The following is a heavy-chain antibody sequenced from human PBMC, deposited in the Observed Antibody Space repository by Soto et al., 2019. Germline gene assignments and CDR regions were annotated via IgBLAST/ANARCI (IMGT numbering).Heavy chain of an antibody. D-gene: IGHD3-22*01. CDR2: ISWNSGNI. V-gene: IGHV3-9*01. Sequence: PGGSLRLSCAASGFTFDDYAMRWVRQAPGKGLEWVSGISWNSGNIGYADSVKGRFTISRDNAKNSLYLQMTSLRVEDTAVYYCARDSFDYYDSSGPPDYWGQGTLVTVSS. CDR3: ARDSFDYYDSSGPPDY. J-gene: IGHJ4*02. CDR1: GFTFDDYA.